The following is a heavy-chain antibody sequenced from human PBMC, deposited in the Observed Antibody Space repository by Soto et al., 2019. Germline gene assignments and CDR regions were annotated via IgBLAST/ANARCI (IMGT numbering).Heavy chain of an antibody. Sequence: LRLSCAASGLTFSSYEMNWVRQAPGKGLEWVSYISSSGSTIYYADSVKGRFTISRDNAKNSLYLQMNSLGAEDTAVYYCATFPRSSKRGYWGQGTLVTVSS. CDR2: ISSSGSTI. CDR3: ATFPRSSKRGY. CDR1: GLTFSSYE. D-gene: IGHD4-4*01. J-gene: IGHJ4*02. V-gene: IGHV3-48*03.